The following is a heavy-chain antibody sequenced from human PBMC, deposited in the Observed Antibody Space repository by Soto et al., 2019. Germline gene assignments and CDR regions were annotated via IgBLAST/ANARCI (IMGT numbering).Heavy chain of an antibody. CDR3: VRGPPGVAGAGRSTYFDF. Sequence: GGSLRLSCAASGVIFSGYGMHWVRQAPGKGLEWVAVIRFDGSNIYYADSVKGRFTISRDNSKSTLYLQVNSLRAEDTAVYYCVRGPPGVAGAGRSTYFDFWGQGALVTVSS. D-gene: IGHD6-19*01. J-gene: IGHJ4*02. CDR2: IRFDGSNI. CDR1: GVIFSGYG. V-gene: IGHV3-33*01.